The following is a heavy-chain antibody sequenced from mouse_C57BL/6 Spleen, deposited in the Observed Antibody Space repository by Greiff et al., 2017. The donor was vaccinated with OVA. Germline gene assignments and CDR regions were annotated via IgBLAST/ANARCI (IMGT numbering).Heavy chain of an antibody. D-gene: IGHD3-3*01. Sequence: VQLQQPGAELVKPGASVKLSCKASGYTFTSYWMQWVKQRPGQGLEWIGEIDPSDSYTNYNQKFKGKATLTVETSSSTAYMQLSSLTSEDSAVYYCARSRDKDYWGQGTTLTFSS. CDR3: ARSRDKDY. CDR2: IDPSDSYT. J-gene: IGHJ2*01. CDR1: GYTFTSYW. V-gene: IGHV1-50*01.